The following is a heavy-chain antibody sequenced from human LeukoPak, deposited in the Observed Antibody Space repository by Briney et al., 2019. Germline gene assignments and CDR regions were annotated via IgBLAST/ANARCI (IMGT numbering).Heavy chain of an antibody. J-gene: IGHJ4*02. CDR3: ARTRSGYYDY. CDR1: GGSISSYY. Sequence: SETLSLTCTVSGGSISSYYWSWIRQPPGKGLDWIGYIYYSGSTNYNPSLKSRVTISVDTSKNQFSLKLSSVTAADTAVYYCARTRSGYYDYWGQGTLVTVSS. CDR2: IYYSGST. V-gene: IGHV4-59*08. D-gene: IGHD2-15*01.